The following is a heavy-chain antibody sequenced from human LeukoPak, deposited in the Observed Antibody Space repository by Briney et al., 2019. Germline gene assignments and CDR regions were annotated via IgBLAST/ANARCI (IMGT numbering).Heavy chain of an antibody. CDR2: IYTSGST. Sequence: SETLSLTCTVSGGSISTYFWSWIRQPAGNGLELIGLIYTSGSTNYNPSLKSRVTMSVDTSKNQFSLKLSSVTAADTAVYYCARGYSIVGAPRLDYWGQGTLVTVSS. CDR3: ARGYSIVGAPRLDY. CDR1: GGSISTYF. V-gene: IGHV4-4*07. J-gene: IGHJ4*02. D-gene: IGHD1-26*01.